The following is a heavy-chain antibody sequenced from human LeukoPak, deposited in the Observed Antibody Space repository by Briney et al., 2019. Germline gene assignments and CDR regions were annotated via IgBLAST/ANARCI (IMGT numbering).Heavy chain of an antibody. CDR2: IYHSGST. CDR3: ARMTVAGNGYFQH. V-gene: IGHV4-39*07. D-gene: IGHD6-19*01. CDR1: GGSLSSGSYY. Sequence: SETLSLTCTVSGGSLSSGSYYWSWIRQPPGKGLEWIGSIYHSGSTYYNPSLKSRVTISVDTSKNQFSLKLSSVTAADTAVYYCARMTVAGNGYFQHWGQGTLVTVSS. J-gene: IGHJ1*01.